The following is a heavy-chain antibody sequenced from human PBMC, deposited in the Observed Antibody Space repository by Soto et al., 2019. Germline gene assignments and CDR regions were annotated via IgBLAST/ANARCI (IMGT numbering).Heavy chain of an antibody. J-gene: IGHJ6*02. D-gene: IGHD6-6*01. CDR1: GFTFSSYG. CDR2: IWYDGSNK. CDR3: ARDLYSSSPPYYGMDV. V-gene: IGHV3-33*01. Sequence: AGGSLRLSCAASGFTFSSYGMHWVRQAPGKGLEWVAVIWYDGSNKYFADSVKGRFTISRDNSKNTLYLQMNSLRAEDTAVYYCARDLYSSSPPYYGMDVWGQGTTVTVSS.